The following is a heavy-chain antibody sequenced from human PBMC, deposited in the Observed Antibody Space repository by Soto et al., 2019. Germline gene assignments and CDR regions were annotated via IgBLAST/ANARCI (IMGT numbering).Heavy chain of an antibody. CDR1: GGSITTSGYY. D-gene: IGHD2-15*01. Sequence: SETLSLTXTVSGGSITTSGYYWSWNHQLPGQGLEWIGHRYYSESTYYNPSLKSRVSISLDTSINQFPLNLSFVTAVDTDMYYCTRTKCSGGSCSSWCLDYWGQGTPVTVSS. CDR3: TRTKCSGGSCSSWCLDY. CDR2: RYYSEST. J-gene: IGHJ4*02. V-gene: IGHV4-31*02.